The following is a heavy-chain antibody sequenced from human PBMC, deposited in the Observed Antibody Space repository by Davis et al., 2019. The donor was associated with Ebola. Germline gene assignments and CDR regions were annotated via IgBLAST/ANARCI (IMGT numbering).Heavy chain of an antibody. J-gene: IGHJ6*04. D-gene: IGHD1-26*01. CDR1: GFTFSSYG. V-gene: IGHV3-30*18. CDR2: ISYDGSNK. CDR3: AKECIVGATVLYGMDV. Sequence: GESLKISCAASGFTFSSYGMHWVRQAPGKGLEWVAVISYDGSNKYYADSVKGRFTISRDNSKNTLYLQMNSLRAEDTAVYYCAKECIVGATVLYGMDVWGEGTTVTVSS.